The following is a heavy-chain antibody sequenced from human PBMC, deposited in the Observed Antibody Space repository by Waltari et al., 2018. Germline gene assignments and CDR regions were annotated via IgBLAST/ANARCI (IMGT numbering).Heavy chain of an antibody. CDR1: GYTFTGYY. D-gene: IGHD3-10*01. CDR2: ISPNSGGT. V-gene: IGHV1-2*02. Sequence: QVQLVQSGAEVKKPGASVRVSCKASGYTFTGYYMPWVRQAPGQGLEWMGWISPNSGGTNYAQKFQGRVTMTRDTSISTAYMELSRLRSDDTAVYYCARGTTRYYYGSGSYLYFDYWGQGTLVTVSS. J-gene: IGHJ4*02. CDR3: ARGTTRYYYGSGSYLYFDY.